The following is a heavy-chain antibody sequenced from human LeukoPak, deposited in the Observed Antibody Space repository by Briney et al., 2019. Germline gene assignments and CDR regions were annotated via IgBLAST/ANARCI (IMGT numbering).Heavy chain of an antibody. Sequence: ASVKASCKASGYTFNSYGISWVRQAPGQGLEWMGWISNGDTNYAQKLQGRVTMTTDTSTSTAYMELRSLRSDDTAVYYCARDLLLGVAFDYWGQGSLVTVSS. J-gene: IGHJ4*02. D-gene: IGHD3-3*01. CDR3: ARDLLLGVAFDY. V-gene: IGHV1-18*01. CDR1: GYTFNSYG. CDR2: ISNGDT.